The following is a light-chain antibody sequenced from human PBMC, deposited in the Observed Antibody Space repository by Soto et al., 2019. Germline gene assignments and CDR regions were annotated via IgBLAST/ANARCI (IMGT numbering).Light chain of an antibody. J-gene: IGKJ4*01. CDR1: QSSSSW. V-gene: IGKV1-5*01. CDR2: DAS. CDR3: QQYNRYSRT. Sequence: DIQMTQSPSTLSASVGDRVTITCRASQSSSSWLAWYQQKPGKAPKLLIYDASSLESGVPTRFRGRGSDTGFTLTFLNLKPDEFASCHCQQYNRYSRTFGRGNNVDIK.